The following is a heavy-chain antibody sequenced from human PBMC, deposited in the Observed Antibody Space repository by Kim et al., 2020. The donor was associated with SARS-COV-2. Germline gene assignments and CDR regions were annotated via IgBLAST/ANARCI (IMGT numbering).Heavy chain of an antibody. CDR1: GFTFSSYS. CDR3: ARDGFVSSWYATLAVADLFDY. V-gene: IGHV3-21*01. CDR2: ISSSSSYI. J-gene: IGHJ4*02. D-gene: IGHD6-13*01. Sequence: GGSLRLSCAASGFTFSSYSMNWVRQAPGKGLEWVSSISSSSSYIYYADSVKGRFTISRDNAKNSMYLQMNSLRAEDTAVYYCARDGFVSSWYATLAVADLFDYWGQGTLVTVSS.